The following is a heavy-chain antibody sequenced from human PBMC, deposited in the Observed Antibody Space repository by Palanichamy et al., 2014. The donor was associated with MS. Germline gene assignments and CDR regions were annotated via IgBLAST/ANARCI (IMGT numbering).Heavy chain of an antibody. J-gene: IGHJ4*02. CDR1: GFSSTTPGEG. D-gene: IGHD1-1*01. Sequence: QITLKESDPTLVKPTQTLTLTCTFSGFSSTTPGEGVGWIRQPPGKAPEWLALIFWSGSDHYNPSLKSRLTVTRGTSETQVVLTMTDMDPVDTATYYCAFNTGFCGTPRCFPYFDFWSPGTLVTVSS. V-gene: IGHV2-5*01. CDR3: AFNTGFCGTPRCFPYFDF. CDR2: IFWSGSD.